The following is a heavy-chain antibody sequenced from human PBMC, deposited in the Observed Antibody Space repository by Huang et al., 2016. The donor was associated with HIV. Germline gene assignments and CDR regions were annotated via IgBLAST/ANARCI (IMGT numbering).Heavy chain of an antibody. Sequence: WVRQAPGKGLEWVALISYDGSDKYGDSVKGRFSISRDNSKNTLFLQMDSLRVEDTAAYYFARVLHGGDLLRYALNIWGQGTMVTVSS. CDR3: ARVLHGGDLLRYALNI. J-gene: IGHJ3*02. CDR2: ISYDGSDK. V-gene: IGHV3-30*03. D-gene: IGHD3-3*01.